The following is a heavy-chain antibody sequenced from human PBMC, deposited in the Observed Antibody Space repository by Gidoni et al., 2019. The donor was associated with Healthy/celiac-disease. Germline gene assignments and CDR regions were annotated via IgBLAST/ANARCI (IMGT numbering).Heavy chain of an antibody. CDR2: IYYSGRT. J-gene: IGHJ5*02. D-gene: IGHD6-6*01. V-gene: IGHV4-39*01. CDR1: GGSISSSSYY. Sequence: QLQLQESGPGLVKPSETLSLTCTVPGGSISSSSYYWGWIRQPPGKGLEWIGSIYYSGRTYYNPSLKSRVTISVDTSKNQFSLKLSSVTAADTAVYYCARSLAARPFDLDNWFDPWGQGTLVTVSS. CDR3: ARSLAARPFDLDNWFDP.